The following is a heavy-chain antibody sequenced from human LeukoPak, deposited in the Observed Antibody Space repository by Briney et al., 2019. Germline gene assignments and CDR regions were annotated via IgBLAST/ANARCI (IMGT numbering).Heavy chain of an antibody. J-gene: IGHJ4*02. V-gene: IGHV3-21*01. CDR3: ARDVSVRGLMAY. CDR2: ISSSSRYI. D-gene: IGHD3-10*01. CDR1: GFTFSSYE. Sequence: PGGSLRLSCAASGFTFSSYEMNWVRQAPGKGLEWVSSISSSSRYIYYADSVKGRFTISRDNARNSLFLQMNSLRVEDTATYYCARDVSVRGLMAYWGQGTLVTVSS.